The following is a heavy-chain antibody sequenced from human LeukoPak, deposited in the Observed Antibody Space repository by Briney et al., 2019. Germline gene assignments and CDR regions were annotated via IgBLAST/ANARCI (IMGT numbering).Heavy chain of an antibody. CDR3: ARDRGDDYGDYALGY. J-gene: IGHJ4*02. Sequence: SQTLSLTCTVSGGSISSGDYYWSWIRQPPGKGLEWIGYIYYSGSTNYNPSLKSRVTISVDTSKNQFSLKLSSVTAADTAVYYCARDRGDDYGDYALGYWGQGTLVTVSS. CDR2: IYYSGST. CDR1: GGSISSGDYY. V-gene: IGHV4-61*08. D-gene: IGHD4-17*01.